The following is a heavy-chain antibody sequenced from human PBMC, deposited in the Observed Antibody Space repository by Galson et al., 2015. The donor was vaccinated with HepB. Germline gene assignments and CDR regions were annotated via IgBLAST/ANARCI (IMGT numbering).Heavy chain of an antibody. D-gene: IGHD2-15*01. Sequence: SETLSLTCAVYGGSFSGYYWSWIRQPPGKGLEWIGEINHSGSTNYNPSLKSRVTISVDTSKNQFSLKLSSVTAADTAVYYCARGIVVVVAATKPGFDYWGQGTLVTVSS. J-gene: IGHJ4*02. CDR3: ARGIVVVVAATKPGFDY. V-gene: IGHV4-34*01. CDR2: INHSGST. CDR1: GGSFSGYY.